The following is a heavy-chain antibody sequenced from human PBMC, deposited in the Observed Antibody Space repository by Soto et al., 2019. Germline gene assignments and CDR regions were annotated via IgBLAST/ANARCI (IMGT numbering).Heavy chain of an antibody. V-gene: IGHV3-7*01. Sequence: GGSMRRCCAASGFTFSGYWMSWVRQAPGKGLEWVANIKQDGSEKYYVDSVKGRFTISRDNAKNSLYLQMNSLRAEDTAVYYCARDITIFGVVITDGMDVWGQGNTVTVSS. CDR1: GFTFSGYW. CDR2: IKQDGSEK. CDR3: ARDITIFGVVITDGMDV. D-gene: IGHD3-3*01. J-gene: IGHJ6*02.